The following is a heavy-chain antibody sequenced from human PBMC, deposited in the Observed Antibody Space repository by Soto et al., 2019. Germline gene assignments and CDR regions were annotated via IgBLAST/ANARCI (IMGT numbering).Heavy chain of an antibody. J-gene: IGHJ5*02. CDR3: AKALSILTGYTPYDP. D-gene: IGHD3-9*01. CDR1: GYSFTSYW. V-gene: IGHV5-51*01. CDR2: IYPGDSDT. Sequence: GESLKISCKGSGYSFTSYWIGWVRQMPGKGLEWMGIIYPGDSDTRYSPSFQGQVTISADKSISTAYLQWSSLKASDTAMYYCAKALSILTGYTPYDPWGQGTLVTVSS.